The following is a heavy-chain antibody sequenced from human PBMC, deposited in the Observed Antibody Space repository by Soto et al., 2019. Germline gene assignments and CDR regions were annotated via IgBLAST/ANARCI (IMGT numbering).Heavy chain of an antibody. CDR3: ADTRYDFWSVYLGY. V-gene: IGHV3-30*03. D-gene: IGHD3-3*01. J-gene: IGHJ4*02. Sequence: GGSLRLSCVASGFTFSSYGMHWVRQAPGKGLEWVAVISYDGSNKYYADSVKGRFTISRDNSKNTLYLQMNSLRAEDTAVYYCADTRYDFWSVYLGYWGQGTLVTVYS. CDR2: ISYDGSNK. CDR1: GFTFSSYG.